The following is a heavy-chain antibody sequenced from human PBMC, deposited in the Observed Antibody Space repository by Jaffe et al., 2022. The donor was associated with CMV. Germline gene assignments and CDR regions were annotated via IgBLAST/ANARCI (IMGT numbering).Heavy chain of an antibody. CDR3: ARQFWSLDY. J-gene: IGHJ4*02. D-gene: IGHD3-3*01. Sequence: QVRLVQSGAEVKKPGASVKISCKASGYTFSSYYLHWVRQAPGQGLEWMGIIGPGDGSTSYSQTFQGRVTLTTDTSTSAVYMELNSLRSEDTAVYYCARQFWSLDYWGQGTLVTVS. CDR1: GYTFSSYY. V-gene: IGHV1-46*01. CDR2: IGPGDGST.